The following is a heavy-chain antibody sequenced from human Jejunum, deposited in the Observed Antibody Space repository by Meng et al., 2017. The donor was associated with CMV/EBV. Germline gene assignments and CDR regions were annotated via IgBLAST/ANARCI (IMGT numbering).Heavy chain of an antibody. CDR3: ARAIDYGDPNWFDT. Sequence: SGFTFTSYSITWVRQAPGKGLGWLSYISGGSTYIYHTDSVKGRFTISRDNAKNSVYLQMNGLRAEDAAVYYCARAIDYGDPNWFDTWGQGTLVTVSS. CDR2: ISGGSTYI. D-gene: IGHD4-17*01. J-gene: IGHJ5*02. CDR1: GFTFTSYS. V-gene: IGHV3-21*01.